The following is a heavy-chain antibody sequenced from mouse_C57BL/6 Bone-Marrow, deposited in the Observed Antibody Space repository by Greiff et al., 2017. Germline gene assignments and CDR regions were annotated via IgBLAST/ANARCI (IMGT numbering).Heavy chain of an antibody. CDR1: GFTFTDYY. J-gene: IGHJ1*03. CDR3: ARYYYGSSPGWYFDV. V-gene: IGHV7-3*01. D-gene: IGHD1-1*01. CDR2: IRNKANGYTT. Sequence: EVQLQESGGGLVQPGGSLSLSCAASGFTFTDYYMSWVRQPPGKALEWLGFIRNKANGYTTEYSASVKGRFTISRDNSQSILYLQMNALGAEDSATYYCARYYYGSSPGWYFDVWGTGTTVTVSS.